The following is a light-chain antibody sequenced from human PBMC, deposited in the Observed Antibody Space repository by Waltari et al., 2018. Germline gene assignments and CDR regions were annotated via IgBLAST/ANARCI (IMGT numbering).Light chain of an antibody. CDR2: AAS. J-gene: IGKJ2*01. V-gene: IGKV1-39*01. CDR1: QSISSY. Sequence: DIQMTQSPSSLSASVGDRVTITCRASQSISSYLNWYQQKPGKAPKLLIYAASSLQSGVPSRFSCSGSGTDFTLTISSLQPEDFATYYCQQSYSTPYTFGQGTKLDMK. CDR3: QQSYSTPYT.